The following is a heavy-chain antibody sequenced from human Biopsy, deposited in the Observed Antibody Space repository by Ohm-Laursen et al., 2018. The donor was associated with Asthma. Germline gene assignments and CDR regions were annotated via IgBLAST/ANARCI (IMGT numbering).Heavy chain of an antibody. J-gene: IGHJ6*02. CDR1: GRIFSRYA. CDR2: IIPVFGTS. D-gene: IGHD4-17*01. CDR3: ASEVSTVDYGYYYFAMDV. Sequence: VSSVKVSCKASGRIFSRYAISWARQAPGQGLEWMGGIIPVFGTSNYAQKFEGRVTFTADGSTSSAYMELSSLTSEDSAVYYCASEVSTVDYGYYYFAMDVWGQGTTVTVSS. V-gene: IGHV1-69*01.